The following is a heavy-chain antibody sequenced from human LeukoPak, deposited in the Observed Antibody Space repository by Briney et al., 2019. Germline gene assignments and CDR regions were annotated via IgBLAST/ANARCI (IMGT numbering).Heavy chain of an antibody. CDR3: AKDLKVNYYGSGSPMNNWFDP. Sequence: PGGSLRLSCAACGFTFSSYAMSWVRQAPGKGLEWVSAISGSGGSTYYADSVKGRFTISRDNSKNTLYLQMNSLRAEDTAVYYCAKDLKVNYYGSGSPMNNWFDPWGQGTLVTVPS. V-gene: IGHV3-23*01. J-gene: IGHJ5*02. CDR2: ISGSGGST. D-gene: IGHD3-10*01. CDR1: GFTFSSYA.